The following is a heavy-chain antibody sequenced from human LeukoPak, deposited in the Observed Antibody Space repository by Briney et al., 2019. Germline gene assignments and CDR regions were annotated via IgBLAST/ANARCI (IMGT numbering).Heavy chain of an antibody. CDR1: GYTFTSYG. Sequence: GPVKVSCKASGYTFTSYGISWVRQAPGQGLERMGWISAYNGNTNYAQKLQGRVTMTTDTSTSTAYMELRSLRSDDTAVYYCARGYCSSTSCYDAFDIWGQGTMVTVSS. CDR3: ARGYCSSTSCYDAFDI. J-gene: IGHJ3*02. V-gene: IGHV1-18*01. D-gene: IGHD2-2*01. CDR2: ISAYNGNT.